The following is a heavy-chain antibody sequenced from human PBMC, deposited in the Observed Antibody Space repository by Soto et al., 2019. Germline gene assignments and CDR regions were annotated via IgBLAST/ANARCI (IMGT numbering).Heavy chain of an antibody. CDR1: GGSINSYY. Sequence: QVQLQESGPGLVKVSETLSLTCTVSGGSINSYYWSWLRQPPGKGLEWVADIDYSGRTNYNPSLKSRLTISVDTSKNQLSLKVRSVTAADTAVYYCAREIRLVGVTGWFDPWGQGTLVTVSS. V-gene: IGHV4-59*01. J-gene: IGHJ5*02. CDR2: IDYSGRT. D-gene: IGHD1-26*01. CDR3: AREIRLVGVTGWFDP.